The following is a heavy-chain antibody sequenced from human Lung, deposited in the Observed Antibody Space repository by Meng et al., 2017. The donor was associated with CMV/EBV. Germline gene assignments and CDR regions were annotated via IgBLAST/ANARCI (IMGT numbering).Heavy chain of an antibody. CDR3: AKADIVVVPAGAFDI. J-gene: IGHJ3*02. Sequence: SCAASGFTFDDYAMHWVRQAPGKGLEWVSGISWNSGSIGYADSVKGRFTISRDNAKNSLYLQMNSLRAEYTALYYCAKADIVVVPAGAFDIWGQGXMVTVSS. V-gene: IGHV3-9*01. CDR2: ISWNSGSI. CDR1: GFTFDDYA. D-gene: IGHD2-2*01.